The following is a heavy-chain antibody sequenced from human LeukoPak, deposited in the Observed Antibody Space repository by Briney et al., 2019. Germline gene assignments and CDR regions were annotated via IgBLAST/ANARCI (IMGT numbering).Heavy chain of an antibody. V-gene: IGHV3-23*01. Sequence: GGSLRLSCAASGFTFSSYAMSWVRQAPGKGLEWVSAISGSGGSTYYADSVKGRFTISRDNSKNTLYLQMNSLRAEDTAVYYCARGPYASGTYGRRGWVHYMDVWGKGTTVTISS. J-gene: IGHJ6*03. CDR3: ARGPYASGTYGRRGWVHYMDV. CDR2: ISGSGGST. CDR1: GFTFSSYA. D-gene: IGHD3-10*01.